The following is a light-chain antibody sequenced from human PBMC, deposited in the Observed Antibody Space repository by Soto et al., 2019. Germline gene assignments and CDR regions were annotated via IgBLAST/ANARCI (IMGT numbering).Light chain of an antibody. CDR3: SSYAGSNNLV. J-gene: IGLJ2*01. Sequence: QSALTQPPSASGSPGQSVTISCTGTSSDVGGYTYVSWYQQHPGKAPKLMIYEDSKRPSGVPDRFSGSKSGNTASLTVSGLQAEDEADYYCSSYAGSNNLVFGGGTKLTVL. CDR2: EDS. CDR1: SSDVGGYTY. V-gene: IGLV2-8*01.